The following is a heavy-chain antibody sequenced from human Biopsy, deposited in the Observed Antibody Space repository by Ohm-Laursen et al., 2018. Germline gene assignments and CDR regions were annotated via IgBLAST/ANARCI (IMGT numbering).Heavy chain of an antibody. V-gene: IGHV4-59*08. Sequence: PSDTLSFTCTVFRYSIYSSYWSWIRQAPGKGLVWIGFISNSGSTNYNPSLKSRVTISADTSKNQFSLKLGSVTVADTAVFYCARRGSGGRSFDYWGQGSLVTVSS. J-gene: IGHJ4*02. CDR2: ISNSGST. CDR3: ARRGSGGRSFDY. D-gene: IGHD2-15*01. CDR1: RYSIYSSY.